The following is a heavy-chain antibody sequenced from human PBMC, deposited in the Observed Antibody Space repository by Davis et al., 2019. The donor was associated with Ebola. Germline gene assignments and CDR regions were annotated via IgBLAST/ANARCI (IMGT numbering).Heavy chain of an antibody. CDR3: AKGRITMVRGVIITLQPYYYYYGMDV. V-gene: IGHV3-7*01. J-gene: IGHJ6*04. Sequence: GGSLRLSCAASGFTFSSYWMSWVRQAPGKGLEWVANIKQDGSNKYYADSVKGRFTISRDNSKNTLYLQMNSLRAEDTAVYYCAKGRITMVRGVIITLQPYYYYYGMDVWGKGTTVTVSS. CDR1: GFTFSSYW. CDR2: IKQDGSNK. D-gene: IGHD3-10*01.